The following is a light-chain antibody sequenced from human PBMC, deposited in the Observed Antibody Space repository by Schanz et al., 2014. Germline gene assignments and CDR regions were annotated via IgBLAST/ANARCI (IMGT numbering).Light chain of an antibody. CDR2: AAS. J-gene: IGKJ1*01. CDR3: QKYNNAPWT. V-gene: IGKV1-27*01. Sequence: DIQMTQSPSSLSASVGDRVTITCRASQGVSNYLAWYQQKPGKVPKLLIYAASTLQSGVPSRFSGSGSGTDFTLAISSLQPEDVASYYCQKYNNAPWTFGQGTKVEIK. CDR1: QGVSNY.